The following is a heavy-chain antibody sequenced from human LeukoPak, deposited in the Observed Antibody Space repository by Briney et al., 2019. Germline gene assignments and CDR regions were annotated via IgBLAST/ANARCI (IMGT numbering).Heavy chain of an antibody. D-gene: IGHD5-12*01. CDR1: GFTFDDYA. J-gene: IGHJ4*02. CDR3: ARDPAGYSGYDGQIDY. V-gene: IGHV3-9*01. Sequence: GRSLRLSCAASGFTFDDYAMHWVRQAPGKGLEWVSGISWNSGSIGYADSVKGRFTISRDNAKNSLYLQMNSLRAEDTAVYYCARDPAGYSGYDGQIDYWGQGTLVTVSS. CDR2: ISWNSGSI.